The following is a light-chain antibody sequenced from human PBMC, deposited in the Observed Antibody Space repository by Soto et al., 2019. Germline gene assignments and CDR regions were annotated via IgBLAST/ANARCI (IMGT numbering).Light chain of an antibody. CDR1: TSNIGNNQ. J-gene: IGLJ1*01. V-gene: IGLV1-51*01. CDR2: DSY. Sequence: QSVLTQPPSVSAAPGQKVTISCSGVTSNIGNNQVSWYQQLPGTAPKLVIYDSYTRPSGIPDRFSGSRSGTSATLGISGLQTGDEADYYCGTWDDSLYIFVFGTGTKLTVL. CDR3: GTWDDSLYIFV.